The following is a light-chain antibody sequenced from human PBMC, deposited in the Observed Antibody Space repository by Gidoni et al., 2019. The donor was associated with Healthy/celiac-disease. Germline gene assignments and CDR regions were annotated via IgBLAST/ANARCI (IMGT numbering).Light chain of an antibody. J-gene: IGLJ2*01. CDR3: SSYTSSSTV. Sequence: QSALTQPASVSGSPGQSITISCTGTSSDVGGYNYVPWYQPHPGKAPKLMIYDVSNRPSGVSNRFSGSKSGNTASLTISGLQAEDEADYYCSSYTSSSTVFGGGTKLTVL. CDR1: SSDVGGYNY. V-gene: IGLV2-14*03. CDR2: DVS.